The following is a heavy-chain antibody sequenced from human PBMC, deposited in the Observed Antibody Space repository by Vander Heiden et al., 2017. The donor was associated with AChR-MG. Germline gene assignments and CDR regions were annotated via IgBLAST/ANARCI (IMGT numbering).Heavy chain of an antibody. CDR1: GGSISHYY. D-gene: IGHD2-2*02. CDR2: IYTSGST. J-gene: IGHJ6*03. Sequence: QVRLQESGPGLVKPSETLSLICTVSGGSISHYYWSWVRQPAGKGLEWIGRIYTSGSTNYNPSLKSRVTMSVDTSKNQFSLKLSSVTAADTAVYYCAREEYQLIYAYYYYYMDVWGTGTTVTVSS. CDR3: AREEYQLIYAYYYYYMDV. V-gene: IGHV4-4*07.